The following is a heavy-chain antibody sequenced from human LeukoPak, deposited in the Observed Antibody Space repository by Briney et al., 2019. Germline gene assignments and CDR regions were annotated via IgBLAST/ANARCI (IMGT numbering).Heavy chain of an antibody. Sequence: PSETLSLTCAVSGGSLSGYYWSWIRQSPGKGLEWMGDIYHDGRTKYKSSFKSRITILLVSSKNEVSLRLSPVTPADTALYFCARDVVPRDYGDTLNAYDLWGQGTMVTVS. CDR3: ARDVVPRDYGDTLNAYDL. CDR2: IYHDGRT. J-gene: IGHJ3*01. V-gene: IGHV4-34*01. D-gene: IGHD4-17*01. CDR1: GGSLSGYY.